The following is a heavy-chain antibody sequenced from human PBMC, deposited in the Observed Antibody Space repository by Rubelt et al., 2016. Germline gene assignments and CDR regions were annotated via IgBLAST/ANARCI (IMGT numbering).Heavy chain of an antibody. V-gene: IGHV3-74*01. D-gene: IGHD2-15*01. CDR3: AKDRGYCSGGSCYRYHDK. J-gene: IGHJ4*02. Sequence: QVPGKGLVWVSRINSDGSSTSYVDSVKGRFTISRDNAKNTLYLQMNSLRDEDTALYYCAKDRGYCSGGSCYRYHDKWGQGTLVTVSS. CDR2: INSDGSST.